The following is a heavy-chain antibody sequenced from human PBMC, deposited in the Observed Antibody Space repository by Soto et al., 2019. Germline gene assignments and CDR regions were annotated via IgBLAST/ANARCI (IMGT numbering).Heavy chain of an antibody. CDR2: IFTNGNT. CDR1: GVSMNDYY. CDR3: ASGPLVSRYYGLNV. V-gene: IGHV4-4*07. J-gene: IGHJ6*02. Sequence: SETLSLTCSVSGVSMNDYYWSWIRQPAGRGLEWIGRIFTNGNTNYNPSLRGRLTMSVDTSTNQVSLRLTSVTAADTAVYYCASGPLVSRYYGLNVLGQGATAPVSS.